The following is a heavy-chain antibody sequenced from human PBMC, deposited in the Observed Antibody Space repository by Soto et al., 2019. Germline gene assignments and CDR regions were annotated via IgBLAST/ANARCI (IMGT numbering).Heavy chain of an antibody. CDR2: FDPEDGET. J-gene: IGHJ6*02. CDR1: GYTLTELS. V-gene: IGHV1-24*01. CDR3: ATAKGLSGMDV. Sequence: QVQLVPSGAEVKKPGASVTVSCKVSGYTLTELSMHWVRHAPGTGLEWMGGFDPEDGETIYAQKFQGRVTMTEDTSTDTAYMELSSLRSEDTAVQYCATAKGLSGMDVWGQGTTVAVSS.